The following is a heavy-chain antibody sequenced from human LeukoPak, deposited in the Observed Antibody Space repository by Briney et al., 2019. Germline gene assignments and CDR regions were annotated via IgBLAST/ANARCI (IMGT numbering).Heavy chain of an antibody. J-gene: IGHJ4*02. V-gene: IGHV1-69*02. CDR2: IIPILGIA. CDR3: ARSGIAVAIFDY. D-gene: IGHD6-19*01. CDR1: GYTFTGYY. Sequence: SVKVSCKASGYTFTGYYMHWVRQAPGQGLEWMGRIIPILGIANYAQKFQGRVTITADKSTSTAYMELSSLRSEDTAVYYCARSGIAVAIFDYWGQGTLVTVSS.